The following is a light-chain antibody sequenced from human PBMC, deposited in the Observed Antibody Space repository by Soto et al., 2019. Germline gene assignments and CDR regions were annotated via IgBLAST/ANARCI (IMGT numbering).Light chain of an antibody. CDR3: QHYNSYSEA. J-gene: IGKJ1*01. CDR1: QSGSSSY. V-gene: IGKV3-20*01. CDR2: GVF. Sequence: EIVLTQSPDTLSLSPGERATLSCRASQSGSSSYLAWYQQRPGQPPRLLIYGVFTRADDIPDRFSGSGSGTDFTLTISSLQPEDFAVYYCQHYNSYSEAFGQGTKVELK.